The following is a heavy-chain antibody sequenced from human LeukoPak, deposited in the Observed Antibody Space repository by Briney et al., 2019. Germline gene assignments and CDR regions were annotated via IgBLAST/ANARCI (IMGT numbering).Heavy chain of an antibody. CDR3: TTRGGLGY. V-gene: IGHV3-15*01. CDR2: IKNKVDGGTT. D-gene: IGHD3-10*01. J-gene: IGHJ4*02. Sequence: GGSLRLSCAGSGFTFSDAWMSWVRQAPGQGLEWVGRIKNKVDGGTTDYAAPAKGRFTISRDDAKNMAYLQMSSLKIEDTGVYYCTTRGGLGYRGQGTLVTVSS. CDR1: GFTFSDAW.